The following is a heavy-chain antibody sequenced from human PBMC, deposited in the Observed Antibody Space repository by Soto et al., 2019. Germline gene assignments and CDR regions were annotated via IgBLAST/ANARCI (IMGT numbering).Heavy chain of an antibody. D-gene: IGHD3-9*01. CDR2: ISSSSSYI. CDR1: GFTFSSYS. J-gene: IGHJ4*02. V-gene: IGHV3-21*01. CDR3: ARYDILTGYYFDY. Sequence: EVQLVESGGGLVKPGGSLRLSCAASGFTFSSYSMNWVRQAPGKGLEWVSSISSSSSYIYYADSVKGRFTISRDNAKNSLYLQMNNLRAEDTAVYYCARYDILTGYYFDYWGQGTLVTVSS.